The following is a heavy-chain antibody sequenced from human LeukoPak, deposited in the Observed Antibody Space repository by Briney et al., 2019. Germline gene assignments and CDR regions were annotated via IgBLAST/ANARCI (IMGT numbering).Heavy chain of an antibody. CDR1: GFTFSSYA. CDR3: ARDSGYFYGPFDY. J-gene: IGHJ4*02. CDR2: ISGSGGST. Sequence: GGSLRLSCAASGFTFSSYAMNWVRQAPGKGLEWVSAISGSGGSTYYADSVKGRFTISRDNAKNTLYLQMNSLRAEDTAVYYCARDSGYFYGPFDYWGQGTLVTVSS. V-gene: IGHV3-23*01. D-gene: IGHD5-18*01.